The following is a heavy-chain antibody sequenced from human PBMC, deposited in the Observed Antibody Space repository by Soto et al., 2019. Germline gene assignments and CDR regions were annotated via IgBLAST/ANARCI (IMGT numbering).Heavy chain of an antibody. D-gene: IGHD3-22*01. V-gene: IGHV1-69*13. CDR3: ARSGSEVVAYGMDV. CDR2: IIPIFGTA. J-gene: IGHJ6*02. Sequence: ASVKGSCKTSGGTFSSDASSWGRQTPGQGLEWMGGIIPIFGTANYAQKFQGGVTITADESTSTAYMELSSLRSEDTAVYYCARSGSEVVAYGMDVWGQGTTVTVSS. CDR1: GGTFSSDA.